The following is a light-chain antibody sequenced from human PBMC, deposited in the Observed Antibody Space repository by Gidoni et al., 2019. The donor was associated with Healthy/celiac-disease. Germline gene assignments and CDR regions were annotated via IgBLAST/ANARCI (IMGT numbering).Light chain of an antibody. CDR3: SSYTSSSTLVV. CDR1: SSDVGGYNY. V-gene: IGLV2-14*01. Sequence: QSALTQPASVSGPPRQSITISCTGTSSDVGGYNYVPWYQQHPGKAPKLMIYAVSNRPSGVSKRCSGSKSGNTASLTISGVQAEDEADYYCSSYTSSSTLVVFGGGTKLTVL. CDR2: AVS. J-gene: IGLJ2*01.